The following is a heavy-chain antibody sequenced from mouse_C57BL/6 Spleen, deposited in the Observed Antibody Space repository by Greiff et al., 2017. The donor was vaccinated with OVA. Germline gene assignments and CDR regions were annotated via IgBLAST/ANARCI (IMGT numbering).Heavy chain of an antibody. CDR1: GYTFTDYY. CDR3: ARDGFSAWFAC. V-gene: IGHV1-26*01. Sequence: EVKLQQSGPELVKPGASVKISCKASGYTFTDYYMNWVKQSHGKSLEWIGDINPNNGGTSYNQKFKGKATLTVDKSSSTAYMELRSLTSEDSAVYYCARDGFSAWFACWGQGTLVTVSA. D-gene: IGHD2-3*01. CDR2: INPNNGGT. J-gene: IGHJ3*01.